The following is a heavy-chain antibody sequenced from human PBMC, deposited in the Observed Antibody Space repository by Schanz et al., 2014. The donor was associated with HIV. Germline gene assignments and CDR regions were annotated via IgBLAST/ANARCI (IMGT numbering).Heavy chain of an antibody. V-gene: IGHV3-7*01. Sequence: EVQLVESGGGLVQPGGSLRLSCAASGFTFRDYWMTWVRQAPGKGLEWLANIKEDGSVKGEVDSVKGRFTISRDNAKNSLHLQMNSLRVDDTAVYYCARDYRFATDSWGQGTLVTVSS. CDR3: ARDYRFATDS. D-gene: IGHD3-16*02. CDR1: GFTFRDYW. CDR2: IKEDGSVK. J-gene: IGHJ4*02.